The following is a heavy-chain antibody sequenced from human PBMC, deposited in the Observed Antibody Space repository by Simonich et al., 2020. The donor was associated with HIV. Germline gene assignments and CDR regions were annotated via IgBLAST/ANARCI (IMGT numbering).Heavy chain of an antibody. D-gene: IGHD6-6*01. CDR3: AKDRYSSSSGSFDY. CDR2: ISWNSGSI. CDR1: GFTFDDYA. J-gene: IGHJ4*02. Sequence: EVQLVESGGGLVQPGRSLRLSCAASGFTFDDYAMHWVRQAPGKGREGGSGISWNSGSIGYADSVKGRFTISRDNAKNSLYLQMNSLRAEDMALYYCAKDRYSSSSGSFDYWGQGTLVTVSS. V-gene: IGHV3-9*03.